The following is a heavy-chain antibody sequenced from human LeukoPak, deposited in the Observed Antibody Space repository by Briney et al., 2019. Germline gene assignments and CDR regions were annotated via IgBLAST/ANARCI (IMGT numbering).Heavy chain of an antibody. D-gene: IGHD4-17*01. Sequence: SETLSLTCAVYGGSFSGYYWSWIRQPPGKGLEWIGEINHGGSTNYNPSLKSRVTISVDTSKIQFSLKLSSVTAADTAVYYCARTEVTTINYFDYWGQGTLVTVSS. CDR1: GGSFSGYY. V-gene: IGHV4-34*01. CDR2: INHGGST. J-gene: IGHJ4*02. CDR3: ARTEVTTINYFDY.